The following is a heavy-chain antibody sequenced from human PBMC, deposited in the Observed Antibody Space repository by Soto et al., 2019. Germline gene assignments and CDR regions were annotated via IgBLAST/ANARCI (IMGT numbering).Heavy chain of an antibody. V-gene: IGHV3-9*02. CDR1: RFSPAVFY. Sequence: SLRLASAASRFSPAVFYMDWVRQVTGNGLVWDSCIIPDGTQIGYADSVKCRFTISRDNAKNSLYLQMNSLRAEDTALYYCAKDLDHITGTTEYAFDIWGQRTMVTVSS. J-gene: IGHJ3*02. D-gene: IGHD1-20*01. CDR2: IIPDGTQI. CDR3: AKDLDHITGTTEYAFDI.